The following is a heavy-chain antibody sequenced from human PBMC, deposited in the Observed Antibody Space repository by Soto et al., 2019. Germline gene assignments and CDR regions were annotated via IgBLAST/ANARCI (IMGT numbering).Heavy chain of an antibody. CDR3: ASGRYDSSGPLDY. CDR1: GGSLSTYY. D-gene: IGHD3-22*01. V-gene: IGHV4-59*01. Sequence: QVQLQQSGPGLVKPSETLSLTCTVSGGSLSTYYWSWIRQPPGKGLEWIGYIYYSGYTNYNPSLKSRVTISVDTSKNQFSLKLNSVTAADTAVYYCASGRYDSSGPLDYWGQGTLVTVSS. J-gene: IGHJ4*02. CDR2: IYYSGYT.